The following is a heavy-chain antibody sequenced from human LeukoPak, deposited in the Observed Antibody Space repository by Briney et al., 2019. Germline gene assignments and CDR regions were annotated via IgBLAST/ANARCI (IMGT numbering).Heavy chain of an antibody. V-gene: IGHV4-59*08. CDR3: AKGRTPDY. J-gene: IGHJ4*02. CDR2: IYYSGTT. Sequence: PSETLSLTCTVSGGSISSYYWNWIRQPPGKGLEWIGCIYYSGTTNYNPSLESRVTISIDTSKNQFSLKLSSVTAADTAVYYCAKGRTPDYWGQGTLVTVSS. D-gene: IGHD2-15*01. CDR1: GGSISSYY.